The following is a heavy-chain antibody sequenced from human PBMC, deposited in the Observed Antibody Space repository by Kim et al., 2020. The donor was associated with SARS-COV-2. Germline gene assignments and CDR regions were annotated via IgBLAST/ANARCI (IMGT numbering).Heavy chain of an antibody. CDR3: AREGITIFGVVMAGWFDP. J-gene: IGHJ5*02. D-gene: IGHD3-3*01. CDR1: GYTFTSYD. V-gene: IGHV1-8*01. CDR2: MNPNSGNT. Sequence: ASVKVSCKASGYTFTSYDINWVRQATGQGLEWMGWMNPNSGNTGYAQKFQGRVTMTRNTSISTAYMELSSLRSEDTAVYYCAREGITIFGVVMAGWFDPWGQGTLVTVSP.